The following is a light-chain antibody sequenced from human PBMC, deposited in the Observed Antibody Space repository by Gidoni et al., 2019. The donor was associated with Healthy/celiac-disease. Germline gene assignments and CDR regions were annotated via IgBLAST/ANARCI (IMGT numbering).Light chain of an antibody. CDR3: AAWDDSLNGPV. Sequence: QSVLTQPPSASGTPGQRVTISCSGSSTNIGSNTVNWYQQLPGTAPTLLIYSNNQRPSAVPDRFSGSKSGTSASLAISRLQSEDEADYYCAAWDDSLNGPVFGGGTQLTVL. CDR1: STNIGSNT. CDR2: SNN. J-gene: IGLJ7*01. V-gene: IGLV1-44*01.